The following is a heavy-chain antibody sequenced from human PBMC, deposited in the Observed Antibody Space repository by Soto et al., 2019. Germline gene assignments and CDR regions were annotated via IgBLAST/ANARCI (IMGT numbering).Heavy chain of an antibody. CDR2: MNPNSGNT. V-gene: IGHV1-8*01. D-gene: IGHD5-12*01. CDR3: AREYSGCSSIDY. CDR1: GYTFTSYD. Sequence: QVQLVQSGAEVKKPGASVKVSCKASGYTFTSYDINWVRQATGQGLERMGWMNPNSGNTGYAQKSQGRVTTTSTTSIRTAYMELSSLRSEDTDVYYCAREYSGCSSIDYWGQGTLVTVSS. J-gene: IGHJ4*02.